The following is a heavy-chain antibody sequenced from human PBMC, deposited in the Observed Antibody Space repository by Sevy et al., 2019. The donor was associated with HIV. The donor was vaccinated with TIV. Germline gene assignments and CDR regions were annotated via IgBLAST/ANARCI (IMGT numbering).Heavy chain of an antibody. Sequence: GGSLRLSCAASGFTFSSYGMHWVRQAPGKGLEWVAVISYDGSNKYYADSVKGRFTISRDNSKNTLYLQMNSLRAEDMAVNDCANFRRVGTVVRKKVGPYYYGMDVWGQWTTVTVSS. CDR3: ANFRRVGTVVRKKVGPYYYGMDV. CDR2: ISYDGSNK. J-gene: IGHJ6*02. D-gene: IGHD2-15*01. V-gene: IGHV3-30*18. CDR1: GFTFSSYG.